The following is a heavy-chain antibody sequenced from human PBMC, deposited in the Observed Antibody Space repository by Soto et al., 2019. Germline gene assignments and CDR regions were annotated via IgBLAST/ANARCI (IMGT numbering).Heavy chain of an antibody. CDR2: IYSGGST. Sequence: GGSLRLSCAASGFTVTSKYMAWVRQAPGKGLEWVSVIYSGGSTFYADSVKGRFTMSRDNSKNTVSLQMSSLRAEDTAVYYCARESYSSGWYFDYWGQGAPVTVSS. V-gene: IGHV3-66*01. J-gene: IGHJ4*02. D-gene: IGHD6-19*01. CDR3: ARESYSSGWYFDY. CDR1: GFTVTSKY.